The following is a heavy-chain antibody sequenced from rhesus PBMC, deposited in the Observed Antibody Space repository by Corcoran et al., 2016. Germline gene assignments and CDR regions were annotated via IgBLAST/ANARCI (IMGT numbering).Heavy chain of an antibody. CDR2: IFGSGGGN. J-gene: IGHJ4*01. CDR1: GGSISGYYY. V-gene: IGHV4S14*01. D-gene: IGHD6-25*01. CDR3: AGLAAAGTVDY. Sequence: QVQLQESGPGLVKPSETLSLTCAVSGGSISGYYYWSWIRQPPGKGLEWIGIIFGSGGGNYLNPSLTSRVTLSVDTSKNQFSLKLSSVTAADTAVYYCAGLAAAGTVDYWGQGVLVTVSS.